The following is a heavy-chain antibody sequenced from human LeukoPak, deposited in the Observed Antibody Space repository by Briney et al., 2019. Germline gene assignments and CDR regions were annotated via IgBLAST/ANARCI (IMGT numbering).Heavy chain of an antibody. CDR1: GFTISGYW. J-gene: IGHJ4*02. CDR3: ARRDYFDD. V-gene: IGHV3-74*01. Sequence: GSLRLSCAASGFTISGYWMHWVRPAPGKGLVWVARIKYDGSYTNYADSVKGRFAISRDNAKNTLYLQLNSLRAEDTAVYYCARRDYFDDWGQGILVTVPS. CDR2: IKYDGSYT.